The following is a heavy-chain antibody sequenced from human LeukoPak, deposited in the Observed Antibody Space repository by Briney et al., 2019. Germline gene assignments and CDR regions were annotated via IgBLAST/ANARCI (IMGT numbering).Heavy chain of an antibody. D-gene: IGHD3-10*01. CDR1: GFTFSSFG. J-gene: IGHJ1*01. V-gene: IGHV3-30*18. Sequence: PGGSLRLSCAASGFTFSSFGMHWVRQAPGKGLEWVGVISFDGSNKYYADPVKGRFTISRDNPKNTLYLQMNSLRPEDTAVYYCAKDYNGSGNYYSRDWGQGTLVTVSS. CDR3: AKDYNGSGNYYSRD. CDR2: ISFDGSNK.